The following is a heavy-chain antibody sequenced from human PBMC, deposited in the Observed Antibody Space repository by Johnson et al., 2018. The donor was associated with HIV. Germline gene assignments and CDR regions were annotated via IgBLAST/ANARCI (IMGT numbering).Heavy chain of an antibody. V-gene: IGHV3-7*05. D-gene: IGHD2-21*01. CDR3: VRDDGSDFEAFDI. CDR2: IKQDGSEK. J-gene: IGHJ3*02. Sequence: VQLVESGGVFVQRLSCVVSGFIVSRNYINWVRQAPGKGLEWVADIKQDGSEKYYLDPVKGRFTISRDNARKSLYLQMNNLRAEDTAVYYCVRDDGSDFEAFDIWGLGTMVTVSS. CDR1: GFIVSRNY.